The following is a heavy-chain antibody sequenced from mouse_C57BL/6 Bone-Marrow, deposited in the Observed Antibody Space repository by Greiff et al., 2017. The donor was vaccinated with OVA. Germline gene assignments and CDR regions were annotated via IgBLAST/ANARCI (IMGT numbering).Heavy chain of an antibody. Sequence: VQLQESGAELVKPGASVKLSCKASGYTFTSYWMQCVKQRPGQGLEWIGEIDPSDSYTNYNQKFKGKATLTVDTSSSTAYMQLNSLTSEDSAVYYCASAVFAYWGQGTLVTVSA. CDR2: IDPSDSYT. J-gene: IGHJ3*01. CDR3: ASAVFAY. CDR1: GYTFTSYW. V-gene: IGHV1-50*01.